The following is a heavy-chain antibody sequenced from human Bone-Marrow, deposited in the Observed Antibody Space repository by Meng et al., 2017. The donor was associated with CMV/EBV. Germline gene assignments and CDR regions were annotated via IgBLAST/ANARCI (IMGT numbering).Heavy chain of an antibody. Sequence: GGSLRLSCAASGFTFSSYAMHWVRQAPGQGLEWMGWINPNSGGTNYAQKFQGRVTMTRDTSISTAYMELSRLRSDDTAVYYCARVYYYDSSGLYYWGQGTLVTVSS. D-gene: IGHD3-22*01. V-gene: IGHV1-2*02. J-gene: IGHJ4*02. CDR3: ARVYYYDSSGLYY. CDR1: GFTFSSYA. CDR2: INPNSGGT.